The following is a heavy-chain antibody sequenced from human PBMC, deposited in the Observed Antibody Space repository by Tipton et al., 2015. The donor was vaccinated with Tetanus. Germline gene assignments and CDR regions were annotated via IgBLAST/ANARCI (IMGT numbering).Heavy chain of an antibody. J-gene: IGHJ4*02. Sequence: TLSLTCAVYGGSFSGYYWSWIRQPPGKGLEWIGEINHSGSTNYNPSLKSRVTISVDTSKNQFSLKVSSVTAADTAVYYCARLGYDILTGYHYDYWGQGTLVTVSS. CDR3: ARLGYDILTGYHYDY. D-gene: IGHD3-9*01. CDR2: INHSGST. CDR1: GGSFSGYY. V-gene: IGHV4-34*01.